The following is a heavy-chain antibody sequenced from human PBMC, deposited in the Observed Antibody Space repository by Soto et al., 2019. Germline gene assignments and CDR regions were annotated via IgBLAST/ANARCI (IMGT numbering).Heavy chain of an antibody. V-gene: IGHV4-38-2*01. CDR2: IYHSGST. CDR1: GYSISSGYY. D-gene: IGHD1-26*01. Sequence: SETLSLTCAVSGYSISSGYYWGWIRQPPGKGLEWIGSIYHSGSTYYNPSLKSRVTISVDTSKNQFSLKLSSVTAADTAVYYCARVRALASGSYLYYFDYWXQGTLVTVSS. J-gene: IGHJ4*02. CDR3: ARVRALASGSYLYYFDY.